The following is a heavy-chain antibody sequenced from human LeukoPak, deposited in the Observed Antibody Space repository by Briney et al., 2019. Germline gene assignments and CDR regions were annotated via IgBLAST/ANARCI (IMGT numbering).Heavy chain of an antibody. CDR3: AREGTPSYSHSSGQMDV. V-gene: IGHV1-8*01. D-gene: IGHD6-19*01. CDR1: GYSFTSSD. Sequence: ASVKVSCKASGYSFTSSDINWVRHATGRGLEWIGGMNPNSGNTDYAEKFQGRVTMTRSTAMSTAYMELSGLRSDDTAVYYCAREGTPSYSHSSGQMDVWGQGTSVTVSS. CDR2: MNPNSGNT. J-gene: IGHJ6*02.